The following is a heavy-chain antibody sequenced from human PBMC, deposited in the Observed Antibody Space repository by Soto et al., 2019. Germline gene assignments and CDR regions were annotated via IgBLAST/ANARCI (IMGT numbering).Heavy chain of an antibody. J-gene: IGHJ4*02. Sequence: QVQLVQSGAEVKKPGSSVKVSCKASGGTFSSYAISWVRQAPGQGLEWMGGIIPIFGTANYAQKFQGRVTITADESTSTAYMELSSLRSEDTAVYYCASSLFVGYGDYGGIDYWGQGTLVTVSS. CDR2: IIPIFGTA. CDR1: GGTFSSYA. V-gene: IGHV1-69*12. D-gene: IGHD4-17*01. CDR3: ASSLFVGYGDYGGIDY.